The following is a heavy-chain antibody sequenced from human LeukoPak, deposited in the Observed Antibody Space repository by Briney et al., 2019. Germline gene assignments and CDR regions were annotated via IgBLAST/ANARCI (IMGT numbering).Heavy chain of an antibody. D-gene: IGHD6-19*01. CDR1: GYTLTELS. Sequence: GASVKVSRKVSGYTLTELSMHWVRQAPGKGLEWMGGFDPEDGETIYAQKFQGRVTMTEDTSTDTAYMELSSLRSEDTAVYYCAIPVGYSSGWYEYGMDVWGQGTTVTVSS. CDR2: FDPEDGET. V-gene: IGHV1-24*01. J-gene: IGHJ6*02. CDR3: AIPVGYSSGWYEYGMDV.